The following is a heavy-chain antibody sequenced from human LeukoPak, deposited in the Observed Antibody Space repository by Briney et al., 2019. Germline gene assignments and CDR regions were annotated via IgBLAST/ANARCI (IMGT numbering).Heavy chain of an antibody. CDR3: ARDAKVEMATIRAFDF. CDR1: GYTFTSYG. CDR2: ISAYNGNT. Sequence: ASVKVSCKASGYTFTSYGISWVRQAPGQGLEWMGWISAYNGNTNYAQKLQGRVTMTTDTSTSTAYMELRSLRSDDTAVYYCARDAKVEMATIRAFDFWGQGTMVTVSS. V-gene: IGHV1-18*01. D-gene: IGHD5-24*01. J-gene: IGHJ3*01.